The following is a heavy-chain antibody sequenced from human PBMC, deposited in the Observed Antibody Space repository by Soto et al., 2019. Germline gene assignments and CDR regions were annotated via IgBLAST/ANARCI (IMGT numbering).Heavy chain of an antibody. V-gene: IGHV1-69*13. CDR1: GGTFSSYA. CDR3: ARSHPTVTRYYYYYYGMDV. CDR2: IIPTFGTA. Sequence: SVKVSCKASGGTFSSYAISWVRQAPGQGLEWMGGIIPTFGTANYAQKFQGRVTITADESTSTAYMELSSLRSEDTAVYYCARSHPTVTRYYYYYYGMDVWGQGTTVTVSS. J-gene: IGHJ6*02. D-gene: IGHD4-17*01.